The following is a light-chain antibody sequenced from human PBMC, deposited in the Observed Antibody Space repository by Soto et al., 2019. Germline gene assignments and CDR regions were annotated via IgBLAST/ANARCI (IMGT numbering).Light chain of an antibody. V-gene: IGKV3-11*01. Sequence: EIVLTQSPATLSLSPGERATLSCRASQSVSNYLAWFQQKPGQAPRLLIYDASNRATGIPARFSGSGSGTDLTLTISSLEPEDFAVYYCQQRSSWPLLTFGGRTKVEI. J-gene: IGKJ4*01. CDR3: QQRSSWPLLT. CDR1: QSVSNY. CDR2: DAS.